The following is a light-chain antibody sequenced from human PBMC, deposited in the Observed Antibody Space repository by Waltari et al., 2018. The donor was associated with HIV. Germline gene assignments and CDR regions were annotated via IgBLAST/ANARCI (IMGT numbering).Light chain of an antibody. CDR3: SSYADSNNLV. V-gene: IGLV1-47*01. CDR1: NSNIGRTH. J-gene: IGLJ3*02. Sequence: QSVLTQPPSASGTPGHTLPISCSGSNSNIGRTHVSWYQQHPGTAPKLLIYRNNQRPSGVPDRFSGSKSGTSASLAISGLRSEDEADYYCSSYADSNNLVFGGGTKLTVL. CDR2: RNN.